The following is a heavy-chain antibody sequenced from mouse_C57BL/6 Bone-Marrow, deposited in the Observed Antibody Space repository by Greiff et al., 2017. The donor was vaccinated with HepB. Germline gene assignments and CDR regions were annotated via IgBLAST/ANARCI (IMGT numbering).Heavy chain of an antibody. J-gene: IGHJ2*01. CDR2: INPYNGDT. CDR3: ASAHYASSGDY. V-gene: IGHV1-20*01. D-gene: IGHD1-1*01. Sequence: EVQVVESGPELVKPGDSVKISCKASGYSFTGYFMNWVMQSHGKSLEWIGRINPYNGDTFYNQKFKGKATLTVDKSSSTAHMELRSLTSEDSAVYYCASAHYASSGDYWGQGTTLTVSS. CDR1: GYSFTGYF.